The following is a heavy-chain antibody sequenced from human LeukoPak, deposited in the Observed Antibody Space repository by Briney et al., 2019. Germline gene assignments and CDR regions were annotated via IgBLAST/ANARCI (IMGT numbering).Heavy chain of an antibody. CDR1: GFTFSSYA. D-gene: IGHD6-6*01. CDR3: AKDLSSSHVSKYFDY. CDR2: ISGSGGNT. V-gene: IGHV3-23*01. Sequence: PGGSLRLSCAASGFTFSSYAMSWVRQAPGKGLEWVSTISGSGGNTYYADSVKGRITISRDNSKNTLCLQMNSLRAEDTAVYYCAKDLSSSHVSKYFDYWGRGTLVTVSS. J-gene: IGHJ4*02.